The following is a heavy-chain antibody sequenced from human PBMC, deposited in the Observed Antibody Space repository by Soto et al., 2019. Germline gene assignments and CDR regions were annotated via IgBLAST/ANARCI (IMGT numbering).Heavy chain of an antibody. CDR2: IKRNIDGGTT. V-gene: IGHV3-15*01. CDR3: TTVDAVVLN. J-gene: IGHJ4*02. Sequence: EVQLVESGGGLVKPGGSLRLSCAASGFTFSNAWMSWVRQAPGGGLEWVGRIKRNIDGGTTDYAAPVKGRFAISRDDSNSIRYLEMNSLRSEDTAVYYCTTVDAVVLNWGQGLLVTVSS. D-gene: IGHD6-19*01. CDR1: GFTFSNAW.